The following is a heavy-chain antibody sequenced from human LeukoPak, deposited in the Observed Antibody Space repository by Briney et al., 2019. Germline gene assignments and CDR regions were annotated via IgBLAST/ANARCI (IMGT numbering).Heavy chain of an antibody. J-gene: IGHJ4*02. CDR3: AKRASDWYYFDY. D-gene: IGHD3-9*01. Sequence: GGSLRFSCAASGLTFSSCAMSWVRQAPGKGPEWVSVISASGASTYYADSVRGRFTISRDNSKNTLYLQMSSLRAEDTAVYYCAKRASDWYYFDYWGQGNLVTVSS. CDR1: GLTFSSCA. CDR2: ISASGAST. V-gene: IGHV3-23*01.